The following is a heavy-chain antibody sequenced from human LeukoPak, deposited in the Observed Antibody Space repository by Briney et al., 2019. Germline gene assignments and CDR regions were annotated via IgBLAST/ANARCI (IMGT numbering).Heavy chain of an antibody. D-gene: IGHD4-17*01. CDR1: GFTFSSYS. Sequence: GGSLRLSCAASGFTFSSYSMNWVRQAPGKGLEWVSSISSSSYIYYADSVKGRFTISRDNAKNSLYLQMNSLRAEDTAVYYCARDRDYGDSLDYWGQGTLVTVSS. CDR3: ARDRDYGDSLDY. J-gene: IGHJ4*02. V-gene: IGHV3-21*01. CDR2: ISSSSYI.